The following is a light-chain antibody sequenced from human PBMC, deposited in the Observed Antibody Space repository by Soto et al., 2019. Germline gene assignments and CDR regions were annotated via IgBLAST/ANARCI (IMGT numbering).Light chain of an antibody. CDR3: QQYGSSYPWT. J-gene: IGKJ1*01. CDR2: GAS. CDR1: QSVSSNY. Sequence: ETVMTQSPATLSVSPGERATLSCRASQSVSSNYLAWYQQKPGQAPRLLIYGASSRATGIPDRFSGSGSGTDFTLTIRRLEPEDFAVYYCQQYGSSYPWTFGQGTKVDIK. V-gene: IGKV3-20*01.